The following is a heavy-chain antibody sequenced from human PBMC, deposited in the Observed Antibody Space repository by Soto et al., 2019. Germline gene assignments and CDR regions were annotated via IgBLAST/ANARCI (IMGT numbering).Heavy chain of an antibody. CDR2: ISAHNGNT. J-gene: IGHJ4*02. CDR1: GYTFTSYG. Sequence: QVQLVQSGAEVKKPGASVKVSCKASGYTFTSYGISWVRQASGQGLGWMGWISAHNGNTKYAQKLQGRVTMTTDASTSTTYMELRTQRSDDASACYWAGDIGHGLFNYWGQGTLGTVSS. CDR3: AGDIGHGLFNY. V-gene: IGHV1-18*01. D-gene: IGHD2-15*01.